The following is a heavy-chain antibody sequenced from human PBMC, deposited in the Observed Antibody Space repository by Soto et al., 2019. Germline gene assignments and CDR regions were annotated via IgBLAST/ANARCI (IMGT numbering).Heavy chain of an antibody. Sequence: GECLNLSCAGSGYIFTRDCIGWVRQLPGKGLEWMGIIYPGDSDTRYSPSFQGQVTISADKSISTAYLQWSSLKASDTAVYYCARSSNHWFDPWGQGTLVTVSS. V-gene: IGHV5-51*01. J-gene: IGHJ5*02. CDR3: ARSSNHWFDP. D-gene: IGHD4-4*01. CDR1: GYIFTRDC. CDR2: IYPGDSDT.